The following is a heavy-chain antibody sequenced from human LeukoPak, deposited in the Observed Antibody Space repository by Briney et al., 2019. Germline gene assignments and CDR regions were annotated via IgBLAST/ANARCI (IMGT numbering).Heavy chain of an antibody. V-gene: IGHV4-59*07. J-gene: IGHJ4*02. CDR3: ARAKELVGATSLWDY. CDR1: GCSISTYY. CDR2: IYYSGST. D-gene: IGHD1-26*01. Sequence: PSDTLSLTCTVSGCSISTYYWSWIRQPPGKGLEWIGYIYYSGSTNYNPSLKRRITILVVMSKTQFSLILSSVTAADTDVYYCARAKELVGATSLWDYWGQGTLVTVSS.